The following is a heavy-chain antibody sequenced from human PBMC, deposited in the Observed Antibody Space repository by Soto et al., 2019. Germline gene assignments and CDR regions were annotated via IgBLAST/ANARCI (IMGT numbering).Heavy chain of an antibody. CDR3: STWGRDGWYTGFF. J-gene: IGHJ4*02. D-gene: IGHD6-19*01. V-gene: IGHV1-8*01. CDR1: GYTFTDYD. CDR2: LNPSSGKT. Sequence: QVQLVQSGAEVKTPGASVKVSCKASGYTFTDYDINWVRQAPGQGLEWVGRLNPSSGKTDYAQNFQDRVTMTRDTSISTAYLVLSNLGYEYTAVFYCSTWGRDGWYTGFFWGQGTLVTVAS.